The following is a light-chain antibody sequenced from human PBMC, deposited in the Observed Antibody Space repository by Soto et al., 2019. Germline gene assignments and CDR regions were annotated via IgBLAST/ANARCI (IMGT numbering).Light chain of an antibody. CDR1: QSIRSS. CDR2: TTS. V-gene: IGKV1-39*01. Sequence: DIQMTQSPSSLSAYVGDRVTITCRASQSIRSSLNWYQQKPGKAPNLLIYTTSNLESGVPSRFSGSGFGTEFTLTISRLEPEDFAVYYCQQYGDSPYTFGQGTKVDIK. J-gene: IGKJ2*01. CDR3: QQYGDSPYT.